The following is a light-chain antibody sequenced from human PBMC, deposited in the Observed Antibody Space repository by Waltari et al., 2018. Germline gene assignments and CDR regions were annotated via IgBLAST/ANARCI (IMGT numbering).Light chain of an antibody. V-gene: IGLV3-19*01. Sequence: SSELTQDPAVSVALGQTVRITCQGDILRRYYASWYQPRPGQAPRLVLYVQDNRPSGIPDRFSGSTSGDTASLTITGAQAEDEADYYCHSRDTISTRVFGGGTRLTV. CDR2: VQD. CDR1: ILRRYY. J-gene: IGLJ3*02. CDR3: HSRDTISTRV.